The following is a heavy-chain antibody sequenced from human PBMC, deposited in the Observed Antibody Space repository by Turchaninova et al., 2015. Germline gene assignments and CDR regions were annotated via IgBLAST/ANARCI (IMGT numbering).Heavy chain of an antibody. CDR1: GFSVSNIRMG. CDR2: TFPNDER. CDR3: ARTPPDYGDYDAFDI. D-gene: IGHD4-17*01. J-gene: IGHJ3*02. V-gene: IGHV2-26*01. Sequence: QVTLKESGPVLVKPTETLTLTCPVSGFSVSNIRMGVSWIRQPPGKAREWLAHTFPNDERAYNTSLKSRLTISKDTSKSQVVLTMTNMDHVDTATYYCARTPPDYGDYDAFDIWGPGTMVTVSS.